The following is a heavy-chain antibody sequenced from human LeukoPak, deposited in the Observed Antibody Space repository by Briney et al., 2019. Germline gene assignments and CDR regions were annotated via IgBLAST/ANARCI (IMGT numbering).Heavy chain of an antibody. J-gene: IGHJ3*02. CDR1: GGPISSTNW. CDR2: IFHSGAT. D-gene: IGHD3-10*01. CDR3: ARARITMVRGPPGAFDI. V-gene: IGHV4-4*02. Sequence: SETLSLTCAVSGGPISSTNWWSWVRQTPGKGLEWIGEIFHSGATNYSPSLKSRATISVDKSKNQFALKLTSVTAADTAVYYCARARITMVRGPPGAFDIWGQGTMVTVSS.